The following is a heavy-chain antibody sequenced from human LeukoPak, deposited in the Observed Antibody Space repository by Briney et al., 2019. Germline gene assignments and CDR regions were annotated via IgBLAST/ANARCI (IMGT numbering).Heavy chain of an antibody. J-gene: IGHJ4*02. CDR2: IYHSGST. Sequence: TSETLSLTCAVSGGSISSGGYSWSWIRQPPGKGLEWIGYIYHSGSTNYNPSLKSRVTISVDRSKNQFSLKLSSVTAADTAVYYCARHIRLGESHYFDYWGQGTLVTVSS. D-gene: IGHD3-16*01. CDR3: ARHIRLGESHYFDY. CDR1: GGSISSGGYS. V-gene: IGHV4-30-2*01.